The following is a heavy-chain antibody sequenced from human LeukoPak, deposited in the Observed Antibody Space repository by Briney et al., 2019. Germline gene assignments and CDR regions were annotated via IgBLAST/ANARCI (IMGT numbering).Heavy chain of an antibody. CDR2: IRYDGSNK. J-gene: IGHJ4*02. CDR3: ASDPDYYDSSGYYFDC. D-gene: IGHD3-22*01. Sequence: PGGSLRLSCAASRFTFSSYGMHWLRQAPGKGLEWVAFIRYDGSNKYYADSVKGRFTISRDNSKNTLYLQMNSLRAEDTAVYYCASDPDYYDSSGYYFDCWGQGTLVTVPS. CDR1: RFTFSSYG. V-gene: IGHV3-30*02.